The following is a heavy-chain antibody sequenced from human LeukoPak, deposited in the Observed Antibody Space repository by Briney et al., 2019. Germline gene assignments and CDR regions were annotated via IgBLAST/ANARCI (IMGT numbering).Heavy chain of an antibody. J-gene: IGHJ3*01. Sequence: GSSVKLSCKVSGGNFNNYAISWGRQAPGQGLQWMGGIIPLFGITNYTQKYQGRLTITAHESTHTAYMELSSLRSEDTAVYYCARDPFAAGIVVPWMYWGPGTLITVSS. CDR1: GGNFNNYA. CDR3: ARDPFAAGIVVPWMY. D-gene: IGHD1-26*01. CDR2: IIPLFGIT. V-gene: IGHV1-69*01.